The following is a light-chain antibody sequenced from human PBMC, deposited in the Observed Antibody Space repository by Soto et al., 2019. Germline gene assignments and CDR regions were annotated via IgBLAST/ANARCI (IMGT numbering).Light chain of an antibody. V-gene: IGLV1-40*01. CDR3: QSYDSSLISYV. CDR2: GNS. J-gene: IGLJ1*01. Sequence: QAVLTQPPSVSGAPGQRVTISCTGSSSNIGAGYDVHWYQQLPGTAPKLLIYGNSNRPSGVPDRFSGSKFGTSASLAITGLQAEDEADYYCQSYDSSLISYVFGTGTKVTVL. CDR1: SSNIGAGYD.